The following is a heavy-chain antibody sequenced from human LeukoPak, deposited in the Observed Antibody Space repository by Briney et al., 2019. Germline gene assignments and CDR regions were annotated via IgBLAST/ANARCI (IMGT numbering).Heavy chain of an antibody. CDR3: AKDQGDHIVATHYFHY. CDR1: GFTFSSYD. Sequence: GGSLRLSCAVSGFTFSSYDMPWVRQAPGKGLEWVAVIWYDGSNKYYADSVKGRFTISRDNSKNTLYLQMNSLRAEYTAVYYCAKDQGDHIVATHYFHYGGQGTLVTVSS. J-gene: IGHJ4*02. V-gene: IGHV3-33*06. CDR2: IWYDGSNK. D-gene: IGHD5-12*01.